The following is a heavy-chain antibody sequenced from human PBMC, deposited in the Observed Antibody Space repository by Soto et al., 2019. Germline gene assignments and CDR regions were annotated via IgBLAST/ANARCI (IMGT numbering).Heavy chain of an antibody. J-gene: IGHJ5*02. CDR3: AREYCSSTSCYSPNNWFDP. Sequence: QVQLVQSGAEVKKPGSSVKVSCKASGGTFSSYAISWVRQAPGQGLEWMGGIIPIFGTANYAQKFQGRVTITADKSTSTAYMELSRLRSEDTAVYYCAREYCSSTSCYSPNNWFDPWGQGTLVSVSS. D-gene: IGHD2-2*02. V-gene: IGHV1-69*06. CDR2: IIPIFGTA. CDR1: GGTFSSYA.